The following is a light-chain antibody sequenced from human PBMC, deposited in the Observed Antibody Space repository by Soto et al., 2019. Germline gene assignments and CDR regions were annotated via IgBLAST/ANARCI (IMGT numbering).Light chain of an antibody. J-gene: IGLJ3*02. V-gene: IGLV4-69*01. CDR2: LNSDGSH. CDR3: QTWGTGIPWV. CDR1: SGHSSYA. Sequence: QAVLTQSPSASASLGASVKLTCTLSSGHSSYAIAWHQQQPEKGPRYLMKLNSDGSHSKGDGIPHRFSGSSSGAERYLTISSLQSEDEADYYCQTWGTGIPWVFGGGTKLTVL.